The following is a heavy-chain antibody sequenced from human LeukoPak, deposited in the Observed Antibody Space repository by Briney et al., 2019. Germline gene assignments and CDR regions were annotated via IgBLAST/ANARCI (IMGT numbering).Heavy chain of an antibody. J-gene: IGHJ4*02. CDR3: AKDSAKKYDDY. CDR1: GFTFNNFA. Sequence: PGGSLRLSCAASGFTFNNFAMSWVRQAPGKGLEWVSAISGSGGSTYYADSVKGRFTISRENSKNTLYLQMNSLRAEDTAVYYCAKDSAKKYDDYWGQGTLVTVSS. D-gene: IGHD2/OR15-2a*01. V-gene: IGHV3-23*01. CDR2: ISGSGGST.